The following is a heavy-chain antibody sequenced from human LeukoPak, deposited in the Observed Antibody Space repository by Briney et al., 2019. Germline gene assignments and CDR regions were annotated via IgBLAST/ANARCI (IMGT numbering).Heavy chain of an antibody. V-gene: IGHV3-11*01. J-gene: IGHJ4*02. Sequence: GGSLRPSCAASGFTFSDYYMSWIRQAPGKGLEWVSYISSSGSTIYYADSVKGRFTISRDNAKNSLYLQMNSLRAEDTAVYYCARDATYYYGSGSYYGYWGQGTLVTVSS. CDR3: ARDATYYYGSGSYYGY. D-gene: IGHD3-10*01. CDR2: ISSSGSTI. CDR1: GFTFSDYY.